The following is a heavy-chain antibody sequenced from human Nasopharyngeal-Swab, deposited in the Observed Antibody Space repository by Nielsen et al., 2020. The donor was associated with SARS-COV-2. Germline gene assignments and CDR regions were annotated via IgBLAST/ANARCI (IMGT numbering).Heavy chain of an antibody. V-gene: IGHV4-34*01. J-gene: IGHJ4*02. CDR3: ARSFGVMHSFFDY. Sequence: SETLSLTCAVYGGSFTTYLCNWIRQPPGKWLEWIGEINHRGSADYNPSPKSRVTMSVDTSKRKFSLKLSSVTAEDTAMYYCARSFGVMHSFFDYWGQGTLVSVS. CDR1: GGSFTTYL. D-gene: IGHD3-10*01. CDR2: INHRGSA.